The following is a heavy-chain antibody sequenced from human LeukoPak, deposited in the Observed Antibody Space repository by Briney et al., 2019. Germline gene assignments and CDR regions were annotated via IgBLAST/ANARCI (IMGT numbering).Heavy chain of an antibody. J-gene: IGHJ6*04. CDR1: GFTFTTAW. CDR3: AELGITMIGGV. V-gene: IGHV3-15*01. Sequence: GGSLRLSCTASGFTFTTAWMSWVRQAPGKGLEWVGRIKSQSDGESTHYAAPVKGRFTISRDDSKNTLYLQMNSLRAEDTAVYYCAELGITMIGGVWGKGTTVTISS. CDR2: IKSQSDGEST. D-gene: IGHD3-10*02.